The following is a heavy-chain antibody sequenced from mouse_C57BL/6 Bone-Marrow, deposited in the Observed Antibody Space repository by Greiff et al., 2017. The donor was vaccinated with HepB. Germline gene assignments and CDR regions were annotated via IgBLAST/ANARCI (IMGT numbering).Heavy chain of an antibody. CDR3: ARWGTTVDWYFDV. CDR1: GYTFTSYW. CDR2: IDPSDSET. Sequence: QVQLQQPGAELVRPGSSVKLSCKASGYTFTSYWMQWVKQRPIQGLEWIGNIDPSDSETHYNQKFKDKATLTVDKSSSTAYMQLSSLTSEDSAVYYCARWGTTVDWYFDVWGTGTTVTVSS. D-gene: IGHD1-1*01. J-gene: IGHJ1*03. V-gene: IGHV1-52*01.